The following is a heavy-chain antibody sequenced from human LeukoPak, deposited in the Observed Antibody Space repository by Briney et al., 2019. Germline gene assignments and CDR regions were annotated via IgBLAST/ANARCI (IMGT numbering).Heavy chain of an antibody. Sequence: PGGSLRLSCAASGFTFSSYRMNWVRQAPGKGLEWISYIRSSGPTIYYADSVKGRFTISRDDAKNSLYLQMNSLRAEDTAVYYCARAPENLVVIGNWGQGTLVTVSS. V-gene: IGHV3-48*01. CDR2: IRSSGPTI. CDR3: ARAPENLVVIGN. J-gene: IGHJ4*02. D-gene: IGHD2-21*01. CDR1: GFTFSSYR.